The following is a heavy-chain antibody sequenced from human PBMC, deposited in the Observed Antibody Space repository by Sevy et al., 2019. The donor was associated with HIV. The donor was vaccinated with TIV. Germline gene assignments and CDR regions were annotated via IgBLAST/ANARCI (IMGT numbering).Heavy chain of an antibody. CDR3: ARHILGVTTSTYFDS. D-gene: IGHD1-26*01. CDR1: GFPFSSFA. V-gene: IGHV3-33*01. CDR2: IWYDGSQK. J-gene: IGHJ4*02. Sequence: GGSLRLSCSASGFPFSSFAMHWVRQAPGKGLEWVALIWYDGSQKYFADSLKGRLTISRDNSKNTLFLQMNSLRAEDTAVYYCARHILGVTTSTYFDSWGQGTLVTVSS.